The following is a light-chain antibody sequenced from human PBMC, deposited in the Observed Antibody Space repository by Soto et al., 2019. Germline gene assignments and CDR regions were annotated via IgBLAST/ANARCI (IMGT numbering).Light chain of an antibody. Sequence: ALTQPASVSGSPGQSITISCTGTSSDVGGYNYVSWYQQHPGKAPKLMIYDVSNRPSGVSNRFSGSKSGNTASLTISGLQAEDEADYYCSSYTSSSTLHVFGTGTKVTVL. V-gene: IGLV2-14*01. CDR1: SSDVGGYNY. J-gene: IGLJ1*01. CDR2: DVS. CDR3: SSYTSSSTLHV.